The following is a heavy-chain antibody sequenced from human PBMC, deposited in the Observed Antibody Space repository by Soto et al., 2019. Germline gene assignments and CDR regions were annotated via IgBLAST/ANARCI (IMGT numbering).Heavy chain of an antibody. Sequence: SGCTPYHYKIRCILKATRKGLEWVSYISSSSSYTNYADSVKGRFTISRDNAKNSLYLQMNSLRAEDTAVYFFSKAQVPIGDYPPVLDVSVQGTSDTGSS. CDR3: SKAQVPIGDYPPVLDV. CDR1: GCTPYHYK. V-gene: IGHV3-11*06. D-gene: IGHD4-17*01. CDR2: ISSSSSYT. J-gene: IGHJ6*01.